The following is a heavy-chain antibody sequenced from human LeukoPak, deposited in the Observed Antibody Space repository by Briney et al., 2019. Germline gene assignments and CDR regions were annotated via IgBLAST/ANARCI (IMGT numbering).Heavy chain of an antibody. CDR2: IYNSGKT. CDR1: GGSISSSNYY. Sequence: PSETLSLTCTVSGGSISSSNYYWGWIRQPPGKGLEWIGSIYNSGKTYYNPSLKSRVTISVDTSKNQFSLKLSSVTAADTAVYYCAGHGERNTIFGVVTSSPAAFDIWGQGTMVTVSS. V-gene: IGHV4-39*07. J-gene: IGHJ3*02. CDR3: AGHGERNTIFGVVTSSPAAFDI. D-gene: IGHD3-3*01.